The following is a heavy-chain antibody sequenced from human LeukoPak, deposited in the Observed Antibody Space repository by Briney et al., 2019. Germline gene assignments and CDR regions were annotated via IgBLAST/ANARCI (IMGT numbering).Heavy chain of an antibody. D-gene: IGHD5-24*01. CDR1: GFSFGNYW. CDR2: IKSDGTGA. V-gene: IGHV3-74*01. CDR3: ARDRDGPNYYMDV. J-gene: IGHJ6*03. Sequence: GGSLRLSCAASGFSFGNYWMHWVREVPEKGLEWVSRIKSDGTGATYAGSVNGRFTISRDNAENTLYLQMNSLRAEDTANYYCARDRDGPNYYMDVWGKGTTVTVSS.